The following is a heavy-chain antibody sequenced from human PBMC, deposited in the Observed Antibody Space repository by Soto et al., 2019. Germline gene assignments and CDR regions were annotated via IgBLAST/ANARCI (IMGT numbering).Heavy chain of an antibody. CDR1: VGSISISSYY. V-gene: IGHV4-39*01. CDR2: IYYSGST. D-gene: IGHD5-12*01. J-gene: IGHJ5*02. CDR3: ARHRASNWFDP. Sequence: SETLSLTCSFSVGSISISSYYWGGIRQPPGKGLEWIGSIYYSGSTYYNPSLKSRVTISVDTSKNQFSLKLSSVTAADTAVFYCARHRASNWFDPWGQGTMVTVSS.